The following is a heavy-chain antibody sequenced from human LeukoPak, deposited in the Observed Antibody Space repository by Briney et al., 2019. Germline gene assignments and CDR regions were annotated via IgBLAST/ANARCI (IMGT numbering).Heavy chain of an antibody. D-gene: IGHD2-2*01. CDR3: STSCYAGDY. J-gene: IGHJ4*02. Sequence: SETLSLTCTVSGGPISSSSYYWGWIRQPPGKGLEWIGSIYYSGSTYYNPSLKSRVTISVDTSKDQFSLKLSSVTAADTAVCYCSTSCYAGDYWGQGTLVTVSS. CDR2: IYYSGST. V-gene: IGHV4-39*01. CDR1: GGPISSSSYY.